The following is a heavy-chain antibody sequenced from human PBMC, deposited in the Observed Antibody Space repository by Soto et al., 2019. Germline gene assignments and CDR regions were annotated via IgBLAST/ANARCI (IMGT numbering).Heavy chain of an antibody. CDR1: RDSISSSAYY. CDR2: IYYRGTT. J-gene: IGHJ4*02. CDR3: ARLVDNYGHYYFDY. D-gene: IGHD5-18*01. Sequence: SETLSLTCTVSRDSISSSAYYWSWIRQHPEKGLEWMGYIYYRGTTYYNPSLKSRVTISVDTSKNQFSLKLNSVTAADTAVYYCARLVDNYGHYYFDYWGQGTLVTVSS. V-gene: IGHV4-31*03.